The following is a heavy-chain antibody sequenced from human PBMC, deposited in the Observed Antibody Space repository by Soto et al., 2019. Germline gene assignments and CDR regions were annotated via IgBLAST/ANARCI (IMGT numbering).Heavy chain of an antibody. CDR1: XXLXSKSW. V-gene: IGHV3-7*01. J-gene: IGHJ4*02. CDR2: IKEDGLET. D-gene: IGHD3-16*01. Sequence: GGSLRLSCVSXXXLXSKSWXXXVXXXXXKGPECVAHIKEDGLETYYVDSVKGRFIISRDNARTSLYLQMNTLRAEDTAVFFCARGGRADTQYQYFDSWGQGTLVTVS. CDR3: ARGGRADTQYQYFDS.